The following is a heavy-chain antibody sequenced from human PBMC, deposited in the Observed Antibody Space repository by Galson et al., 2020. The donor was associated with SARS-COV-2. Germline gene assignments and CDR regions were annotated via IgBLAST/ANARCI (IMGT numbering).Heavy chain of an antibody. CDR3: ARGGGYSYGYGYYFDY. D-gene: IGHD5-18*01. CDR2: ISSSSSYI. V-gene: IGHV3-21*01. CDR1: GFTFSSYS. Sequence: GESLKISCAASGFTFSSYSMNWVRQAPGKGLEWVSSISSSSSYIYYADSVKGRFTISRDNAKNSLYLQMNSLRAEDTAVYYCARGGGYSYGYGYYFDYWGQGTLVTVSS. J-gene: IGHJ4*02.